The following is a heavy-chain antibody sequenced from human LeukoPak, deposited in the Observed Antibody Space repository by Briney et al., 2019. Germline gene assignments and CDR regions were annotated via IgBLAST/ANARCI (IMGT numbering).Heavy chain of an antibody. CDR1: GYTFTGYY. CDR2: INPNSGGT. J-gene: IGHJ3*02. V-gene: IGHV1-2*02. D-gene: IGHD6-13*01. CDR3: ARESWGSSWYKGAFDI. Sequence: ASVKVSCKASGYTFTGYYMHWVRQAPGQGLEWMGWINPNSGGTNYAQKFQGRVTMTRDTSISTAYMELSRLRSDDTAVYYCARESWGSSWYKGAFDIWGQGTMVTVSS.